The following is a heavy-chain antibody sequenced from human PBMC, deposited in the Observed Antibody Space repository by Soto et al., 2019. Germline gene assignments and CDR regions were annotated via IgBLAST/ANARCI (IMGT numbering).Heavy chain of an antibody. CDR3: ARAWAAAGPGDY. CDR1: GYTFTSYG. J-gene: IGHJ4*02. V-gene: IGHV1-18*04. Sequence: ASVKVSCKASGYTFTSYGISWVRQAPGQGLEWMGWISAYNGNTNYAQKRQGRVTMTTDTSTSTAYMELRNLRSDDTAVYYCARAWAAAGPGDYWGQGTLVTVSS. D-gene: IGHD6-13*01. CDR2: ISAYNGNT.